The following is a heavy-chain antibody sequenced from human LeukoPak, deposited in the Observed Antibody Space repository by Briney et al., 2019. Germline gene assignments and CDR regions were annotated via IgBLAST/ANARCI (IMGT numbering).Heavy chain of an antibody. CDR3: ARVLIVGVVIDYFDY. D-gene: IGHD3-3*02. J-gene: IGHJ4*02. Sequence: GGSLRLSCAASGFTFSDYYMSWIRQAPGKGLEWGSYISSSSSTIYYADSVKGRFTISRDNAENSLYLQMNSLRAEDTAVYYCARVLIVGVVIDYFDYWGQGTLVTVSS. CDR1: GFTFSDYY. V-gene: IGHV3-11*01. CDR2: ISSSSSTI.